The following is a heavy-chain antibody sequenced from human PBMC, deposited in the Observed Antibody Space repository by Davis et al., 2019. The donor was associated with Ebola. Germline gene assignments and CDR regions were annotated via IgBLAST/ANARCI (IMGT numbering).Heavy chain of an antibody. CDR3: TRGSAGGDWFDP. CDR1: GDSISSGDYS. J-gene: IGHJ5*02. D-gene: IGHD2-15*01. CDR2: IYQSGNT. V-gene: IGHV4-30-2*01. Sequence: SETLSLTCAVSGDSISSGDYSWSWIRQPPGKGLEWIGYIYQSGNTYYNPSLQSRVSLSVDTSKNHFSLKLSSVTAADTAVYYCTRGSAGGDWFDPWGQGTLVTVSS.